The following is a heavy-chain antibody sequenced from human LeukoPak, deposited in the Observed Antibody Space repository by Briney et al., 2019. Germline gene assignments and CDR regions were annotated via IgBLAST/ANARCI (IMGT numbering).Heavy chain of an antibody. J-gene: IGHJ6*03. D-gene: IGHD3-9*01. CDR3: AREGYDILTGLAHPGNYYYYMDV. Sequence: SVKVSCKASGGTFSSYAISWVRQAPGQGLEWMGGIIPIFGTANYAQKFQGRVTITADKSTSTAYMELSSLRSEDTAVYYCAREGYDILTGLAHPGNYYYYMDVWGKGTTVTISS. V-gene: IGHV1-69*06. CDR1: GGTFSSYA. CDR2: IIPIFGTA.